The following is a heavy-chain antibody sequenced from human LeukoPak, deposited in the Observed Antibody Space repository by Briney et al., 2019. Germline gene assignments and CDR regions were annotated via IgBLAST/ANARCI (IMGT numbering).Heavy chain of an antibody. Sequence: PSETLSLTCTVSGGSISSYYWSWIRQPPAKGLEWIGYIYYSGSTNYNPSLKSRVTISVDTSKNQFSLKLSSVTAADTAVYYCARSRLVLRYFDLWGRGTLVTVSS. V-gene: IGHV4-59*01. CDR2: IYYSGST. D-gene: IGHD6-19*01. CDR1: GGSISSYY. CDR3: ARSRLVLRYFDL. J-gene: IGHJ2*01.